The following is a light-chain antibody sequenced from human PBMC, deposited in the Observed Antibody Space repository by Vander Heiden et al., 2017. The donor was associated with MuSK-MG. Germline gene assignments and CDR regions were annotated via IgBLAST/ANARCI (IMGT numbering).Light chain of an antibody. CDR2: DVS. V-gene: IGLV2-11*01. CDR3: CSYAGTYTFV. Sequence: QSALPQPRSVSGSTGQSVTISCTGASSDVGGYNYVSWYQQHPGKAPKLMIYDVSKRPSGVPDHFSGSKSGNTASLTISGLQAEDEADYYCCSYAGTYTFVVGTGTKVTVL. J-gene: IGLJ1*01. CDR1: SSDVGGYNY.